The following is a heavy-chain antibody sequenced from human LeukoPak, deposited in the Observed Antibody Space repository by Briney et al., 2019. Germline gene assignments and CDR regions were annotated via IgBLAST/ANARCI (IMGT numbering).Heavy chain of an antibody. CDR2: IYRSGST. D-gene: IGHD6-6*01. CDR3: ASPLYSSSHFDF. CDR1: GFSISSGYY. J-gene: IGHJ4*02. Sequence: SETLSLTCTVSGFSISSGYYWGWIRQPPGKGLECIGNIYRSGSTYYSPSLKSRVAISIDTSKNQFSLKLSSVTAADTAVYYCASPLYSSSHFDFWGQGALVTVSS. V-gene: IGHV4-38-2*02.